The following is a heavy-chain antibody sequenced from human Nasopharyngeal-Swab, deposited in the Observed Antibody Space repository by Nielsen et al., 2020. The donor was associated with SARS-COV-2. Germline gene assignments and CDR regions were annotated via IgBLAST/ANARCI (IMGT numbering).Heavy chain of an antibody. D-gene: IGHD3-22*01. CDR1: GFTVSSNY. CDR2: IYSGGST. J-gene: IGHJ4*02. Sequence: GESLKISCAASGFTVSSNYMSWVRQAPGKGLEWVSVIYSGGSTYYADSVKGRFTISRDNSKNTLYLQMNSLRAEDTAVYYCAKEGGYYDLTTYFDYWGQGTLVTVSS. V-gene: IGHV3-66*01. CDR3: AKEGGYYDLTTYFDY.